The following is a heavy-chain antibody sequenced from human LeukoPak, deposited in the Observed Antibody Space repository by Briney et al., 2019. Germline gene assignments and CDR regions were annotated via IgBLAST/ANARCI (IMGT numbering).Heavy chain of an antibody. V-gene: IGHV3-30*14. CDR2: ISYDGRNE. D-gene: IGHD5-24*01. CDR1: GFIFSSYA. J-gene: IGHJ3*02. Sequence: GGSLRLSCATSGFIFSSYAMYWVRQAPGKGLEWVAVISYDGRNEFYADSVKGRLTISRDNSENSLYLQMSSLRPEDTAVYYCAREREGYAFDIWGQGTLVTVSS. CDR3: AREREGYAFDI.